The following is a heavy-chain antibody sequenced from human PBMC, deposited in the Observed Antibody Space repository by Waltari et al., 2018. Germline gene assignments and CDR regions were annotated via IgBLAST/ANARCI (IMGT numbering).Heavy chain of an antibody. J-gene: IGHJ4*02. V-gene: IGHV4-39*01. CDR3: ARLKSSSGARGYFYS. CDR1: GGSIRSRGYY. CDR2: ISYNENT. D-gene: IGHD6-6*01. Sequence: QVQLQQSGPGLLKPSETLSLSCTVSGGSIRSRGYYWGWSRQPPGRGLEWIGTISYNENTYYSPSLRSRVTISVDTSRNQFSLKMSSVTAADTAIYYCARLKSSSGARGYFYSWGQGTLVTVSS.